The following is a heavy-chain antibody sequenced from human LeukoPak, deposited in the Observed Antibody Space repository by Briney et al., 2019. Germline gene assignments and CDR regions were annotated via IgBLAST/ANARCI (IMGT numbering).Heavy chain of an antibody. CDR3: ARERNGHPFDY. CDR1: GFTFSSYA. CDR2: ISYDGGNK. Sequence: PGGSLRLSCAASGFTFSSYAMHWVRQAPGKGLEWVAVISYDGGNKYYADSVKGRFTISRDNSKNTLYLQMNSLRAEDTAVYYCARERNGHPFDYWGQGTLVTVSS. V-gene: IGHV3-30*04. J-gene: IGHJ4*02. D-gene: IGHD1-1*01.